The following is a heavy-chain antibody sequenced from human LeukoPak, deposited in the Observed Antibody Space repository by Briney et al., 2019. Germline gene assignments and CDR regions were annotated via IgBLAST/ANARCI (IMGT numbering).Heavy chain of an antibody. J-gene: IGHJ4*02. CDR1: GFTFSSYS. CDR3: ARADSSSSRLDC. CDR2: IDSKSRYI. V-gene: IGHV3-21*01. Sequence: GGSLRLSCAASGFTFSSYSMNWVRQAPGKGLEWVSSIDSKSRYIYYADSLKGRFTISRDNGKNSVYLQMNSLRAEDTAVYFCARADSSSSRLDCWGQGTLVTVSS. D-gene: IGHD6-6*01.